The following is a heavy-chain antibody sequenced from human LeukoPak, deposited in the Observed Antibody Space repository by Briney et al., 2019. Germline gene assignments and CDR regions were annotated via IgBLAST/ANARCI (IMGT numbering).Heavy chain of an antibody. J-gene: IGHJ4*02. V-gene: IGHV3-53*01. CDR2: IYSGGST. Sequence: GGSLRLSRAASGFTLSSNYMSWVRQAPGKGLEWVSVIYSGGSTYYTDSVKGRFTISRDNSKNTLYLQMYSLRVEDTAVYYCARVSFRYYFDYWGQGALVTVSS. CDR3: ARVSFRYYFDY. CDR1: GFTLSSNY. D-gene: IGHD2-21*01.